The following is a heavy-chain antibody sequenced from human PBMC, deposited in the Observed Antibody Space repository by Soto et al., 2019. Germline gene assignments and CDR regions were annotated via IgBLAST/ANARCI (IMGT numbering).Heavy chain of an antibody. V-gene: IGHV3-30-3*01. CDR1: GFTFSSYA. Sequence: QVQLVESGGGVVQPGRSLRLSCAASGFTFSSYAMHWVRQAPGKGLEWVAVISYDGSNKYYADSVKGRFTISRDNSKNTLYLQMNSLRAEDTAVYYCARATDYGDYLDCWGQGTLVTVSS. J-gene: IGHJ4*02. D-gene: IGHD4-17*01. CDR3: ARATDYGDYLDC. CDR2: ISYDGSNK.